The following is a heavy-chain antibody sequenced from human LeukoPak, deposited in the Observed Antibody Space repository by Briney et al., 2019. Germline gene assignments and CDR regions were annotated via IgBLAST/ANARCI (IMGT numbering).Heavy chain of an antibody. CDR3: ARDENIVVVPAAKWRFDP. J-gene: IGHJ5*02. D-gene: IGHD2-2*01. V-gene: IGHV3-21*01. Sequence: GGSLRLSCAASGLTFSSYSMNWVRQAPGKGLEWVSSISSSSSYIYYADSVKGRFTISRDNAKNSLYLQMNSLRAEDTAVYYCARDENIVVVPAAKWRFDPWGQGTLVTVSS. CDR1: GLTFSSYS. CDR2: ISSSSSYI.